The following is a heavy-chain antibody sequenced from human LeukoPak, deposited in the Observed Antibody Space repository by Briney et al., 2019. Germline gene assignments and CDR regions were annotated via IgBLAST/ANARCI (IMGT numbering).Heavy chain of an antibody. CDR1: GFTFSRYS. CDR2: ISSSSSYI. J-gene: IGHJ4*02. D-gene: IGHD5-18*01. Sequence: GGSLRLSCAASGFTFSRYSMNWVRQAPWKGLEWVSSISSSSSYIYYADSMKGRFTISRDNAKKSLYRQMNSLRAEDTAVYYCARDAEDTAMVFGPRSDYWGQGTLVTVSS. CDR3: ARDAEDTAMVFGPRSDY. V-gene: IGHV3-21*01.